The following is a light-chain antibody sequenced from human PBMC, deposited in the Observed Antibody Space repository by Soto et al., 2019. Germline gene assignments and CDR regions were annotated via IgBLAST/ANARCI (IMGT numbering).Light chain of an antibody. CDR1: QSVSSY. CDR2: DAS. J-gene: IGKJ1*01. CDR3: QQRSNWPPWT. Sequence: IFFAQSPGTLSLSPVERATLSCMASQSVSSYLAWYQQKPGQAPRLLIYDASNRATGIPARFSGSGSGTDFTLTISSLEPEDFAVYYCQQRSNWPPWTFGQGTKVDIK. V-gene: IGKV3-11*01.